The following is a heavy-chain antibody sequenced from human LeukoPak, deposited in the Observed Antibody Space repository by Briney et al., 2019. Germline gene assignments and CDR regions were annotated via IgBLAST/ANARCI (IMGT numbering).Heavy chain of an antibody. J-gene: IGHJ4*02. V-gene: IGHV3-48*01. CDR3: AREPPYSSSWTVFDS. D-gene: IGHD6-13*01. Sequence: GGSLRLSCAASGFTFSRYGMNWVRQAPGRGLEWVSYITLSSTTIYYADSVKGRFTISRDNAKNSLYLQMDSLRAEDTAVYYCAREPPYSSSWTVFDSWGQGTLVTVSS. CDR2: ITLSSTTI. CDR1: GFTFSRYG.